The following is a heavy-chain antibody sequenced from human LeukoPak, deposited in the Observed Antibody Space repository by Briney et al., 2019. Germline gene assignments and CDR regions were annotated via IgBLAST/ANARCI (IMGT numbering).Heavy chain of an antibody. Sequence: SETLSLTCTVSGGSISSYYWSWIRQPAGKGLEWIGRIYTSGSTNYNPSLKSRVTMSVDTSKNQFSLKLSSVTAADTAVYYCARSGCTNGVCYREFDYWRQGTLVTVSS. V-gene: IGHV4-4*07. J-gene: IGHJ4*02. D-gene: IGHD2-8*01. CDR1: GGSISSYY. CDR2: IYTSGST. CDR3: ARSGCTNGVCYREFDY.